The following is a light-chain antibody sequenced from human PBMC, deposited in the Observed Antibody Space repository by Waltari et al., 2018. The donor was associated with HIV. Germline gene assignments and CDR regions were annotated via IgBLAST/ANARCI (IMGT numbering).Light chain of an antibody. CDR1: KMGEKY. CDR3: QAWDRTTGV. Sequence: SFELTQPPSLSVSPGQTANISCSGEKMGEKYVSWYQQKSGQSPVVVIFQDKRRPSGISERFSGSNSGNTATLTNSGTQPIDEADYYCQAWDRTTGVFGTGTKLTVL. J-gene: IGLJ1*01. CDR2: QDK. V-gene: IGLV3-1*01.